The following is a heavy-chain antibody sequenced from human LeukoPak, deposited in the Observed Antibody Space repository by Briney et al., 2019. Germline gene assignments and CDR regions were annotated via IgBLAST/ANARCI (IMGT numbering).Heavy chain of an antibody. J-gene: IGHJ2*01. CDR1: GFTFSSYV. Sequence: PGRSLRLSCAASGFTFSSYVMHWVRQAPGKGLEWVAFIRYDGNYQSYPGSVRGRFTISRDNSKNTLYLQVSSLRPEDTAIYYCAKDGTDYGRNSYDWFFDLWGRGTLVTVSS. V-gene: IGHV3-30*15. D-gene: IGHD4-23*01. CDR2: IRYDGNYQ. CDR3: AKDGTDYGRNSYDWFFDL.